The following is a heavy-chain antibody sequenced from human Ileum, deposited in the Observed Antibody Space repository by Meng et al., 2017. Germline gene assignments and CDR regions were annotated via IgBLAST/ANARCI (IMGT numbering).Heavy chain of an antibody. CDR2: IKSKSDGETT. J-gene: IGHJ4*02. CDR1: GISFTGAW. Sequence: GESLKISCAAFGISFTGAWMTWVRQAPGRGLEWVGRIKSKSDGETTDYAAPVKGRFIISRDDSTNTLFLQMNSLKTEDTGVYYCVTDISDWGQGTLVNGAS. D-gene: IGHD2/OR15-2a*01. CDR3: VTDISD. V-gene: IGHV3-15*01.